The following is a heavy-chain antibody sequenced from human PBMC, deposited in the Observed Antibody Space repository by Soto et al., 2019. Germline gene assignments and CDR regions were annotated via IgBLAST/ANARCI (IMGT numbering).Heavy chain of an antibody. CDR2: ISSSSSYI. CDR3: ASGKITIFGVVVDNWFDP. J-gene: IGHJ5*02. D-gene: IGHD3-3*01. Sequence: GGSLRLSCAASGFTFSSYSMNWVRQAPGKGLEWVSSISSSSSYIYYADSVKGRFTISRDNAKNSLYLQMNSLRAEDTAVYYCASGKITIFGVVVDNWFDPWGQGTLVTVSS. V-gene: IGHV3-21*01. CDR1: GFTFSSYS.